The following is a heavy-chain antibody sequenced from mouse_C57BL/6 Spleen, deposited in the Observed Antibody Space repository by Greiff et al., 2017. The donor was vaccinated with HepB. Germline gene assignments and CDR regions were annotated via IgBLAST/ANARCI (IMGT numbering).Heavy chain of an antibody. D-gene: IGHD2-10*01. CDR3: ARDASYFSYAMDY. V-gene: IGHV7-1*01. Sequence: EVNVVESGGGLVQSGRSLRLSCATSGFTFSDFYMEWVRQAPGKGLEWIAASRNKANDYTTEYSASVKGRFIVSRDTSQSILYLQMNALRAEDTAIYYCARDASYFSYAMDYWGQGTSVTVSS. CDR2: SRNKANDYTT. CDR1: GFTFSDFY. J-gene: IGHJ4*01.